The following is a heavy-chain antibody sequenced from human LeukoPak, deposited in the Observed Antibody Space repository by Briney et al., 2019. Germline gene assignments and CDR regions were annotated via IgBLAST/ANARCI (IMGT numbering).Heavy chain of an antibody. Sequence: TGGSLRLSCAASGFTFDDYTMHWARQAPGKGLEWVSGITWNSGSIGYADSVRGRFTISRDNAKNSLYLEMNSLRAEDTALYYCAKEDHFASWGQGTLVTVSS. CDR3: AKEDHFAS. V-gene: IGHV3-9*01. CDR1: GFTFDDYT. J-gene: IGHJ4*02. CDR2: ITWNSGSI.